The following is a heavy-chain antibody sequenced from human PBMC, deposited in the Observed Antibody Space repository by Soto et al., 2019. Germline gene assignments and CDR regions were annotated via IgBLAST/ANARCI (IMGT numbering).Heavy chain of an antibody. Sequence: SETLSLTCAVYGGSFSGYYWSWIRQPPGKGLEWIGEINHSGSTNYNPSLKSRVTIPVDTSKNQFSLKLSSVTAADTAVYYCASMVRGVMWWFDPWGQGTLVTVSS. CDR1: GGSFSGYY. D-gene: IGHD3-10*01. V-gene: IGHV4-34*01. J-gene: IGHJ5*02. CDR3: ASMVRGVMWWFDP. CDR2: INHSGST.